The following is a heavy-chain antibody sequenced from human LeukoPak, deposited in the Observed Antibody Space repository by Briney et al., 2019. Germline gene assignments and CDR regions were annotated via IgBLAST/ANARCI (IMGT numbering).Heavy chain of an antibody. CDR3: AKLVVVIAIPYYFDY. V-gene: IGHV3-23*01. D-gene: IGHD2-21*01. CDR2: ISGSGGST. Sequence: GGSLRLSCAASGFTFSSYAMSWVRQAPGKGLEWVSAISGSGGSTYYADSVKGRFTISRDNSKTTLYLQMNSLRAEDTAVYYCAKLVVVIAIPYYFDYWGQGTLVTVSS. CDR1: GFTFSSYA. J-gene: IGHJ4*02.